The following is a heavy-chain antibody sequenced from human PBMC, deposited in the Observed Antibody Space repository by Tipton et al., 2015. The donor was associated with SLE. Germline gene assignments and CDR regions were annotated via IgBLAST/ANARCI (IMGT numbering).Heavy chain of an antibody. CDR2: IFYTGST. CDR3: ARMGLCTTTTCNEGAFDV. CDR1: GGSISSYF. V-gene: IGHV4-59*01. Sequence: TLSLTCTVSGGSISSYFWTWIRQPPGKGLEWIGHIFYTGSTRYNPSLKSRVTISVDTSKSQIFLKLTFVSAADTAIYYCARMGLCTTTTCNEGAFDVWGQGSMVTVSS. J-gene: IGHJ3*01. D-gene: IGHD2-2*01.